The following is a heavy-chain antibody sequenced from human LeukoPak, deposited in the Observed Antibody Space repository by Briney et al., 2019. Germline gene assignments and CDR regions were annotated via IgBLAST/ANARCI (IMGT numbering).Heavy chain of an antibody. V-gene: IGHV3-30*07. CDR2: ISSDGSKT. D-gene: IGHD3-22*01. Sequence: GGSPRLSCAASGFIFSNYAMHWVRQAPGKGLEWVALISSDGSKTYHADSVKGRFSISRDNPKNTLYLQMNILRAEDTAVYFCAKRGVVIRVILVGFHKEAYYFDSWGQGALVTVSS. CDR1: GFIFSNYA. CDR3: AKRGVVIRVILVGFHKEAYYFDS. J-gene: IGHJ4*02.